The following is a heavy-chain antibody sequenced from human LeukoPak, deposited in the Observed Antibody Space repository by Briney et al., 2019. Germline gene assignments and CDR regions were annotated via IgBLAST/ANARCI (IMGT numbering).Heavy chain of an antibody. Sequence: GASVKVSCKASGYTFTGYYMHWVRQAPGQGLEWMGRINPNSGGTNYAQKFQGRVTMTRDTSISTAYMELSRLRSDDTAVYYCARWTSQYYYDSRGYYDDAFDIWGQGTMVTVSS. J-gene: IGHJ3*02. CDR1: GYTFTGYY. D-gene: IGHD3-22*01. CDR3: ARWTSQYYYDSRGYYDDAFDI. CDR2: INPNSGGT. V-gene: IGHV1-2*06.